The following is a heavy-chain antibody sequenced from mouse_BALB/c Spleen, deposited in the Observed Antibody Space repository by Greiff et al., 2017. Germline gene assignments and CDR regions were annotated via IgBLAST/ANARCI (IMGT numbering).Heavy chain of an antibody. CDR1: GFTFSDYY. D-gene: IGHD1-1*01. CDR2: ISDGGSYT. J-gene: IGHJ1*01. V-gene: IGHV5-4*02. Sequence: EVKLMESGGGLVKPGGSLKLSCAASGFTFSDYYMYWVRQTPEKRLEWVATISDGGSYTYYPDSVKGRFTISRDNAKNNLYLQMSSLKSEDTAMYYCARGSSYEYFDVWGAGTTVTVSS. CDR3: ARGSSYEYFDV.